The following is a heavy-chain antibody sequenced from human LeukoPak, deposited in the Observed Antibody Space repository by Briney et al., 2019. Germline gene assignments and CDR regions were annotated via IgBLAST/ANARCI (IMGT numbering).Heavy chain of an antibody. CDR3: ARVPTYGDYLGNYFDY. Sequence: ASVKVSCKASRYTFTGKYMHWVRQAPGQGLEWMGWINPNSGGTNYAQKFQGRVTMTRDTSISTAYMELSRLRSDDTAVYYCARVPTYGDYLGNYFDYWGQGTLVTVSS. J-gene: IGHJ4*02. V-gene: IGHV1-2*02. CDR1: RYTFTGKY. D-gene: IGHD4-17*01. CDR2: INPNSGGT.